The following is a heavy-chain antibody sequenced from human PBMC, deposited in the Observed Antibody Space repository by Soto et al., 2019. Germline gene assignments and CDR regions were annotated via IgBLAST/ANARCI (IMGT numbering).Heavy chain of an antibody. CDR1: GFTFSSYS. D-gene: IGHD2-15*01. CDR2: ISSSSSTI. Sequence: HPGGSLRLSCAASGFTFSSYSINWVRQAPWKGLEWVSYISSSSSTIYYADSVKGRFTISRDNAKNSLYLQMNSLRDEDTAVYYSAMVGLGYCSGGSCYSPKIPVPHFDYWGQGTLVTVSS. CDR3: AMVGLGYCSGGSCYSPKIPVPHFDY. J-gene: IGHJ4*02. V-gene: IGHV3-48*02.